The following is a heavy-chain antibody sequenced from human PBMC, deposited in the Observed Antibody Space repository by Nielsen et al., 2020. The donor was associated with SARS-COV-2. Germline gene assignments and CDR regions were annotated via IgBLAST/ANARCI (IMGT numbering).Heavy chain of an antibody. CDR3: AQDGGVYSSSKPYYFYYYMDV. CDR2: IYSGGTT. Sequence: GGSLRLSCAASGFIVSSKYMNWVRQAPGKGLEWVSVIYSGGTTLYADSVKGRFTVSKDTSKDTLYLQMNSLNLEDTAVYYCAQDGGVYSSSKPYYFYYYMDVWGKGTTVTVSS. D-gene: IGHD3-16*01. V-gene: IGHV3-53*05. J-gene: IGHJ6*03. CDR1: GFIVSSKY.